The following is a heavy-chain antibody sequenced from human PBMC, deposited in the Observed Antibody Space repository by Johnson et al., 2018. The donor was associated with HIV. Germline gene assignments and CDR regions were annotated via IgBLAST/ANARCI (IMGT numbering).Heavy chain of an antibody. J-gene: IGHJ3*02. V-gene: IGHV3-9*01. Sequence: VQLVESGGGLVQAGGSLRLSCAASGFTFDDYAMHWVRQAPGKGLEWVSGISWNSGSIGYADSVKGRFTISRDNAKNSLYLQMNSLRAEDTALYYCARGLRGIAAAGTDAFDIWGQGTMVTVSS. CDR2: ISWNSGSI. CDR1: GFTFDDYA. CDR3: ARGLRGIAAAGTDAFDI. D-gene: IGHD6-13*01.